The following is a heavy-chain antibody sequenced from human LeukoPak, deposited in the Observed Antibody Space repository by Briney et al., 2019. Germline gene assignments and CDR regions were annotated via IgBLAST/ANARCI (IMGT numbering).Heavy chain of an antibody. CDR3: ARHRVTGDWYSDL. D-gene: IGHD7-27*01. CDR2: IYYSGST. J-gene: IGHJ2*01. CDR1: GGSISSYY. V-gene: IGHV4-59*08. Sequence: PSETLSLTCTVSGGSISSYYWSWIRQPPGKGLEWIGYIYYSGSTNYNPSLKSRVTISVDTSKNQFSLKLSSVTAADTAVYYCARHRVTGDWYSDLWGRGTLVTVSS.